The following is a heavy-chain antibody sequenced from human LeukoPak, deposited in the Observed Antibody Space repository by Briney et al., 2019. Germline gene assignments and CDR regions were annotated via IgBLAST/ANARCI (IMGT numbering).Heavy chain of an antibody. CDR2: IYNTGST. D-gene: IGHD3-22*01. J-gene: IGHJ4*02. CDR3: ARARTYYYDSSGYYPPDY. V-gene: IGHV3-66*01. Sequence: GGSLRLSCVASGIIVSSNYMNWVRQAPGKGLEWVSVIYNTGSTYYADSVKGRFTISRDTSKNTLYLQMNSLRAEDTAVYYCARARTYYYDSSGYYPPDYWGQGTLVTVSS. CDR1: GIIVSSNY.